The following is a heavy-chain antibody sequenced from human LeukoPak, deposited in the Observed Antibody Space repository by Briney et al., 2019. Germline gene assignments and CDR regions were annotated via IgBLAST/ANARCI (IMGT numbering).Heavy chain of an antibody. CDR1: GFTFSSYV. V-gene: IGHV3-74*01. J-gene: IGHJ4*02. CDR2: ISHDGFI. Sequence: GGSLRLSCETAGFTFSSYVMHWVRRTPGKGLVWVSRISHDGFISYADSVKGRFTISRDNSEHTLYLQMNSLRAEDTAVYYCAKGRNGYDFFEKWGQGTLVTVSS. CDR3: AKGRNGYDFFEK. D-gene: IGHD2-8*01.